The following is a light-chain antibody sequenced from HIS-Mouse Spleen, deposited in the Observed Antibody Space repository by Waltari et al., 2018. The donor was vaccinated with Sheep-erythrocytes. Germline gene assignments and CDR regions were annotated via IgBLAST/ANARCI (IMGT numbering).Light chain of an antibody. Sequence: SSELTQPPSVSVSPGQTGSITRSVHTLGDKYACLFQQKPGQSPVLVIYQDTKRPSGIPERFSGSNSGNTATLTISGTQAMDGADYYCQAWDSSIGVFGGGTKLTVL. V-gene: IGLV3-1*01. J-gene: IGLJ2*01. CDR1: TLGDKY. CDR3: QAWDSSIGV. CDR2: QDT.